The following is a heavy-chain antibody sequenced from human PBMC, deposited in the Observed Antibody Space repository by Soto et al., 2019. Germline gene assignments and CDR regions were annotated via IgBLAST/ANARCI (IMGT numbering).Heavy chain of an antibody. D-gene: IGHD1-26*01. CDR2: ISYDGSNK. J-gene: IGHJ6*02. V-gene: IGHV3-30*18. Sequence: GGSLRLSCAASGFTFSSYGMHWVRQAPGKGLEWVAVISYDGSNKYYADSVKGRFTISRDNSKNTLYLQMNSLRAEDTAVYYCAKDGATYGMDVWGQGTTVTVSS. CDR1: GFTFSSYG. CDR3: AKDGATYGMDV.